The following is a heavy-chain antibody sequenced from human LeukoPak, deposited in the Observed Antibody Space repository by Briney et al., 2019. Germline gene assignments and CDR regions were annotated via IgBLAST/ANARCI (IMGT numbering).Heavy chain of an antibody. J-gene: IGHJ6*02. Sequence: GASVKVSCKASGGTFSSYAISWVRQAPGQGLEWMGGIIPIFGTANYAQKFQGRVTITADESTSTAYMELSSLRSEDTAVYYCARGAVDYYGSGSYYPHLPYDYGMDVWGQGTTVTVSS. V-gene: IGHV1-69*13. D-gene: IGHD3-10*01. CDR2: IIPIFGTA. CDR3: ARGAVDYYGSGSYYPHLPYDYGMDV. CDR1: GGTFSSYA.